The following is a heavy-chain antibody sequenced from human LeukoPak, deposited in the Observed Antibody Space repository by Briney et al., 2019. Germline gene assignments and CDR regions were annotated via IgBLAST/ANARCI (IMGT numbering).Heavy chain of an antibody. Sequence: PSETLSLTCTVSGYSISSSYYWGWTRQSPGKGLEWIGSIYNSGSTNYNPSLKSRVTISVDTSKNQFSLNLNSVTAADTAVYYCARERKYYYFYMDVWGKGTTVTISS. V-gene: IGHV4-38-2*02. CDR1: GYSISSSYY. CDR2: IYNSGST. J-gene: IGHJ6*03. CDR3: ARERKYYYFYMDV.